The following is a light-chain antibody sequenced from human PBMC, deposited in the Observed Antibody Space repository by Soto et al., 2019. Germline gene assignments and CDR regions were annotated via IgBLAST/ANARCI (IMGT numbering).Light chain of an antibody. CDR1: QSISRY. J-gene: IGKJ3*01. CDR2: SAS. CDR3: QQSYNGPFT. Sequence: DIQMTQSPSSLSASVGARVTVTCRAGQSISRYLNWYQQRPGKAPKLLIYSASSLQTGVPSRFSGSGAGTDFTLTISSLQPEDFTTYYCQQSYNGPFTFGPGNKVDL. V-gene: IGKV1-39*01.